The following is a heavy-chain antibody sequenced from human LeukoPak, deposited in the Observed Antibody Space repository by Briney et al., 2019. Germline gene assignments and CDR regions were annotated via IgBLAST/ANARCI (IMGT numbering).Heavy chain of an antibody. D-gene: IGHD5-18*01. CDR3: ARGLEGYSYGYSEFDY. CDR2: INHSGST. V-gene: IGHV4-34*01. CDR1: DGSFSGYY. J-gene: IGHJ4*02. Sequence: PSETLSLTCAVYDGSFSGYYWSWIRQPPGKGLEWIGEINHSGSTNYNPSLKNQVTMSIDTSKNQFSLRLSSVTAADTAVYYCARGLEGYSYGYSEFDYWGQGALVTVSS.